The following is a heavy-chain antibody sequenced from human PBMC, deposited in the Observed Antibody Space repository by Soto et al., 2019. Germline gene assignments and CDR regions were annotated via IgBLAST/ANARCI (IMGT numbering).Heavy chain of an antibody. V-gene: IGHV3-23*01. J-gene: IGHJ6*02. D-gene: IGHD2-2*01. CDR1: GFTFSSYA. CDR2: ICGNGSRK. CDR3: ARDRLVPCGYGMDV. Sequence: GGSLRLSCAASGFTFSSYAMSWVRQAPGKGLEWVALICGNGSRKYYADSVKGRFAVSRDNSKNTLYLQMNSLRVEDTAVYYCARDRLVPCGYGMDVWGQGTTVTVSS.